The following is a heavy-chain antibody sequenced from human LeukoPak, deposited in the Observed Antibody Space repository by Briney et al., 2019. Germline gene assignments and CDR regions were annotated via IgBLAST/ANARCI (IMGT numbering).Heavy chain of an antibody. D-gene: IGHD6-19*01. CDR1: GFTFSSYG. CDR3: AKPSYSSGSNPFDY. V-gene: IGHV3-30*18. CDR2: ISYDGSNK. Sequence: GGSLRLSCAASGFTFSSYGMHWVRQAPGKGLEWVAVISYDGSNKYYADSVKGRFTISRGNSKNTLYLQMNSLRAEDTAVYYCAKPSYSSGSNPFDYWGQGTLVTVSS. J-gene: IGHJ4*02.